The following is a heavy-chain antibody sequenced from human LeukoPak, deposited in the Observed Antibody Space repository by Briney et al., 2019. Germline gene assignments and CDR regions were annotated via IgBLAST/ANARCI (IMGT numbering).Heavy chain of an antibody. D-gene: IGHD6-19*01. Sequence: SVKVSCKASGGTLSSYAISWVRQAPGQWLEWMGGIIPIFGTANYAQKFQGRVTITADESTSTAYMELSSLRSEDTAVYYCARGSSRLGQSNWFDPWGQGTLVTVSS. CDR2: IIPIFGTA. CDR3: ARGSSRLGQSNWFDP. CDR1: GGTLSSYA. V-gene: IGHV1-69*13. J-gene: IGHJ5*02.